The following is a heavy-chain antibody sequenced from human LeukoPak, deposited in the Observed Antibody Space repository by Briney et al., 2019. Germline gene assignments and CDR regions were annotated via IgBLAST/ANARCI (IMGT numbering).Heavy chain of an antibody. CDR1: GGSISDYF. D-gene: IGHD3-10*01. CDR2: IYSSGST. Sequence: SETLSLTCTVSGGSISDYFWSWIRQPAGKGLEWIGRIYSSGSTLYNPSLKSRVTMSVDTSKNQFSLRLTSVTAADTAVYYCARDNRILWFGENHHYGMDVWGQGTTVTVSS. CDR3: ARDNRILWFGENHHYGMDV. J-gene: IGHJ6*02. V-gene: IGHV4-4*07.